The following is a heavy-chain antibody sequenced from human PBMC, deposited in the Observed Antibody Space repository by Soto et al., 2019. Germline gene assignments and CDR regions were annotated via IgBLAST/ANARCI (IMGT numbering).Heavy chain of an antibody. V-gene: IGHV3-21*01. CDR1: GFTFSSYS. CDR2: IGSSSSYI. CDR3: ARDAVLLEWGDYYYCGMDV. D-gene: IGHD3-3*01. Sequence: GGSLRLSCAASGFTFSSYSMNWVRQSPGKGLEWVSSIGSSSSYIYYADSVKGRFTISRDNAKNSLYLQMNSLRAEDTAVYYCARDAVLLEWGDYYYCGMDVWGQGTTVTVSS. J-gene: IGHJ6*02.